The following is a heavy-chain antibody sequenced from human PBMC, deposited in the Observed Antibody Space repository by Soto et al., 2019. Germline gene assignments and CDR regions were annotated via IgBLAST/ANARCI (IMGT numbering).Heavy chain of an antibody. J-gene: IGHJ6*02. CDR1: GFDFSSYA. CDR3: AKGILSATIGPYAMDV. Sequence: GGSLRLACEASGFDFSSYAMHWVRQAPGKGLEWVGVISYDGNYIYYADSVKGRFTISRDNSKNTLYVQVNSLRPEDTAVYYCAKGILSATIGPYAMDVWGQGTTVTVSS. CDR2: ISYDGNYI. V-gene: IGHV3-30*18. D-gene: IGHD3-16*01.